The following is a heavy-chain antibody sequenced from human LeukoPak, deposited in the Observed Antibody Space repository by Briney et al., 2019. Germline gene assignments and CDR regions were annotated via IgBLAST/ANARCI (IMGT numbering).Heavy chain of an antibody. J-gene: IGHJ4*02. Sequence: PGGSLRLSCAASGFTFSSYGMHWVRQAPGKGLEWVAVISYDGSNKYYADSVKGRFTISRDNSKNTLYLQMNSLRAEDTAVYYCAKDVASSVEYSDYWGQGTLVTVSS. CDR1: GFTFSSYG. CDR3: AKDVASSVEYSDY. D-gene: IGHD2-15*01. V-gene: IGHV3-30*18. CDR2: ISYDGSNK.